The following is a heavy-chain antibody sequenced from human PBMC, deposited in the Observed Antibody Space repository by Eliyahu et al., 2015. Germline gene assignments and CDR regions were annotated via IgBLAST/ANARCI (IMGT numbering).Heavy chain of an antibody. Sequence: QLQLQESGPGLVKPSETLSLTCTXSGXSXXSISHYWGWIRQPPGKGLEWIGNIYYTGTSDYNPSLKSRVTISLDTSQNQFSLKLTYVTAADTAVYYCARRDYFCGITSCYFDLWGRGTLVTVSS. CDR3: ARRDYFCGITSCYFDL. V-gene: IGHV4-39*01. J-gene: IGHJ2*01. D-gene: IGHD2-2*01. CDR2: IYYTGTS. CDR1: GXSXXSISHY.